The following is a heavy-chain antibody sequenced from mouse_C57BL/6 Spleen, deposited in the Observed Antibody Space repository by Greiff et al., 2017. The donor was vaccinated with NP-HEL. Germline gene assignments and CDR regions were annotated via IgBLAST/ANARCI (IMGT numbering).Heavy chain of an antibody. V-gene: IGHV1-52*01. CDR1: GYTFTSYW. J-gene: IGHJ2*01. D-gene: IGHD3-2*02. CDR3: ARSGKTAQATDYFDY. Sequence: QVQLKQPGAELVRPGSSVKLSCKASGYTFTSYWMHWVKQRPIQGLEWIGNIDPSDSETHYNQKFKDKATLTVDKSSSTAYMQLSSLTSEDSAVYYCARSGKTAQATDYFDYWGQGTTLTVSS. CDR2: IDPSDSET.